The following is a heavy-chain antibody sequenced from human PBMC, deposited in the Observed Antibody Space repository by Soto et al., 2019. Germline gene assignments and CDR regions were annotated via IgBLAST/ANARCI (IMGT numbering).Heavy chain of an antibody. CDR2: ISAYNGNT. CDR3: VVAAQPYYFDL. J-gene: IGHJ4*02. Sequence: QVQLVQSGAEVKKPGASVKVSCKASGYTFTSYGISWVRQAPGQGLEWMGWISAYNGNTNYAQKLQGRVTMTTDTSTSTAYMELKSLRSGDPAVYYCVVAAQPYYFDLWGPGTPGTVSS. CDR1: GYTFTSYG. D-gene: IGHD2-15*01. V-gene: IGHV1-18*01.